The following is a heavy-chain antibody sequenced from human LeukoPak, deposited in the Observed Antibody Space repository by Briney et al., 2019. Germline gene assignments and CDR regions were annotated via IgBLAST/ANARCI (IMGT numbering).Heavy chain of an antibody. CDR1: GFTFSSYS. J-gene: IGHJ3*01. D-gene: IGHD2-2*01. CDR2: ISSSSSYI. V-gene: IGHV3-21*01. Sequence: GGSLRLSCAASGFTFSSYSVNWVRQAPGKGLEWVSSISSSSSYIYYADSVKGRFAISRDNAKNSLYLQMSSLRAEDTAVYYCARDRGQIVVVPAAHRPIFWGQGTMVTVSS. CDR3: ARDRGQIVVVPAAHRPIF.